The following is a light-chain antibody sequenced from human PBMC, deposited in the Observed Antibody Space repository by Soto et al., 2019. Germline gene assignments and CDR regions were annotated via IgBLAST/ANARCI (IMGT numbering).Light chain of an antibody. CDR2: DVN. J-gene: IGLJ1*01. V-gene: IGLV2-14*01. Sequence: SALTQPASVSGSPGQSITISCTGTSSDVGGYDYVSWYQQHPGKAPQLMIYDVNNRPSGVSNRFSGSKSGNTASLTISGLQAEDEADYYCSSCTSSSTLVFGTGTKVTV. CDR1: SSDVGGYDY. CDR3: SSCTSSSTLV.